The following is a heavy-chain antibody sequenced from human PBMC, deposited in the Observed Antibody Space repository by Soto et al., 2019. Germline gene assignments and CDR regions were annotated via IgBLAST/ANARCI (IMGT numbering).Heavy chain of an antibody. CDR1: GGSFSGYY. V-gene: IGHV4-34*01. J-gene: IGHJ6*02. CDR3: APYQLHHYYYYYGMDV. CDR2: INHSGST. Sequence: SETLSLTCAAYGGSFSGYYWSWIRQPPGKGLEWIGEINHSGSTNYNPSLESRVTISVDTSKNQFSLKLGSVTAADTAVYYCAPYQLHHYYYYYGMDVWGQGTTGT. D-gene: IGHD2-2*01.